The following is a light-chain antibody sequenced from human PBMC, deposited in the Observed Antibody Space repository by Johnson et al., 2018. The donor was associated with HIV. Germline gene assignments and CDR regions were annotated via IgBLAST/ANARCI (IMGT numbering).Light chain of an antibody. CDR1: SSNIGNNY. Sequence: QSVLTQPPSVSAAPGQKVTISCSGSSSNIGNNYISWYQQLPGTAPKLLIYDNNKRPSGIPDRFSGSKSGTSATLGITGLQTGDEAEYYCGTWDSRLSAAYVVGPGSKVPVL. CDR2: DNN. CDR3: GTWDSRLSAAYV. V-gene: IGLV1-51*01. J-gene: IGLJ1*01.